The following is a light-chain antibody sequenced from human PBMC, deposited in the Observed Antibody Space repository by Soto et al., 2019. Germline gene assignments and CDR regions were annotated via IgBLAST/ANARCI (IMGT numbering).Light chain of an antibody. V-gene: IGLV1-44*01. CDR1: SSNIGSKT. J-gene: IGLJ2*01. CDR3: AAWDNSLNGV. CDR2: SSN. Sequence: QSVLTQPPSASGTPGQRVTITCSGSSSNIGSKTVNWYQQLPGTAPNLLNYSSNHRPAGVPDRFSGSKSDTSGSLAISRLQSEDEADYYCAAWDNSLNGVFGGGTKLTVL.